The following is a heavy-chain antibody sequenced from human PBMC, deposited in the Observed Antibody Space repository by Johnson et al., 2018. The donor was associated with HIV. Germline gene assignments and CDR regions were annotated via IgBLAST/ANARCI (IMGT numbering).Heavy chain of an antibody. V-gene: IGHV3-30-3*01. CDR2: ISYDGSNK. D-gene: IGHD4-23*01. CDR3: ARDRTPREVVTDAFDI. CDR1: GFTFSSYA. J-gene: IGHJ3*02. Sequence: QVQLVESGGGVVQPGRSLRLSCAASGFTFSSYAMHWVRQAPGKGLEWVAVISYDGSNKYYADSVKGRFTISRDNSKNTLYLQMNSLGAEDKAVYYCARDRTPREVVTDAFDIWGQGTMVTVSS.